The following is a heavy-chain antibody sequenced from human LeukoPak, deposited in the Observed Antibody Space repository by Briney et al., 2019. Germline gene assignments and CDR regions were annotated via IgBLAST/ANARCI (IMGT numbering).Heavy chain of an antibody. J-gene: IGHJ4*02. V-gene: IGHV3-53*05. CDR2: IYPDGRT. CDR3: AKDLAGGSSSSVDY. D-gene: IGHD6-6*01. Sequence: PGGSLRLSCAVSGFTVTDNYMSWVRQAPGKGLQWVSVIYPDGRTYYADSVKGRFTISRDNSKNTLYLQMNSLRAEDTAVYYCAKDLAGGSSSSVDYRGQGTLVTVSS. CDR1: GFTVTDNY.